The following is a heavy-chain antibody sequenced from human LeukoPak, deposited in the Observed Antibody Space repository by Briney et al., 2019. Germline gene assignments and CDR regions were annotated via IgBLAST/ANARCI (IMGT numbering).Heavy chain of an antibody. V-gene: IGHV1-18*01. CDR3: ARELSWDWNEHFDY. CDR1: GYTFTSYG. CDR2: ISAYNGNT. Sequence: SVEVSCKASGYTFTSYGISWVRQAPGQGLEWMGWISAYNGNTNYAQKLQGRVTMTTDTSTSTAYMELRSLRSDDTAVYYCARELSWDWNEHFDYWGQGTLVTVSS. J-gene: IGHJ4*02. D-gene: IGHD1-1*01.